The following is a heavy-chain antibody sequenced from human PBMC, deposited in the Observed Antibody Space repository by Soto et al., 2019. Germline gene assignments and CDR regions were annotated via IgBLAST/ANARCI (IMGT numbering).Heavy chain of an antibody. J-gene: IGHJ4*02. Sequence: EVQLLESGGGLVQPGGSLTLSCATSGFTFSSYAMVWVRQAAEKGLEWVASISNNGDTAYYADSVKGRFTISRGNSENTLYLRMNGLRADDTALYFCAKSRVFIGAIVTLLDSWGQGTHVTVSS. CDR1: GFTFSSYA. V-gene: IGHV3-23*01. D-gene: IGHD3-16*02. CDR3: AKSRVFIGAIVTLLDS. CDR2: ISNNGDTA.